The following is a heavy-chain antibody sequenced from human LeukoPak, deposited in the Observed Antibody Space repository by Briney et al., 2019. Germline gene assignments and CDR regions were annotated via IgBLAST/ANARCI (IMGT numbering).Heavy chain of an antibody. CDR1: GYTFTGYY. CDR3: AREDPLYASGADTFDY. J-gene: IGHJ4*02. D-gene: IGHD3-10*01. Sequence: ASVRVSCKASGYTFTGYYMHWVRQAPGQGLEWMGWINPNSGGTNSAQKFQGRVTMTRDTSISTAHMELSRLRSDDTAVYYCAREDPLYASGADTFDYWGQGTLVTVSS. V-gene: IGHV1-2*02. CDR2: INPNSGGT.